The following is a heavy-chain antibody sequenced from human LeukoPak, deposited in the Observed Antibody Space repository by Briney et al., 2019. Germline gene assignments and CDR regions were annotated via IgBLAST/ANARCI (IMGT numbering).Heavy chain of an antibody. J-gene: IGHJ4*02. Sequence: GGSLRLSCAASGFTFSSYAMSWVRQAPGKGLEWVSSISGSGGSTYYADSVKGRFTISRDNSKNTLYLQMNSLRAEDTAVYYCARALAAAGTGRDYWGQGTLVTVSS. CDR3: ARALAAAGTGRDY. V-gene: IGHV3-23*01. D-gene: IGHD6-13*01. CDR2: ISGSGGST. CDR1: GFTFSSYA.